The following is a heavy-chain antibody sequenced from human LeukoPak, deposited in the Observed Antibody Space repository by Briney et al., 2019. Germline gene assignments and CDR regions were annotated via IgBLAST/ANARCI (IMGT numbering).Heavy chain of an antibody. D-gene: IGHD6-19*01. J-gene: IGHJ4*02. V-gene: IGHV4-4*07. CDR3: ACSSSGWFWNY. Sequence: SETLSLTCTVSEGSISSYYWSWIRQPAGKGLEWIGRLYTSGSTNYNPSLKSRVTMSVDTSKNQFSLKLSSVTAVDTAVYYCACSSSGWFWNYWGQGTLVTVSS. CDR2: LYTSGST. CDR1: EGSISSYY.